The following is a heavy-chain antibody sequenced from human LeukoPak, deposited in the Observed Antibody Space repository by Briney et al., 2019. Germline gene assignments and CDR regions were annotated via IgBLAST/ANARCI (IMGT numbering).Heavy chain of an antibody. V-gene: IGHV3-48*03. D-gene: IGHD3-10*02. J-gene: IGHJ6*04. CDR1: GFTFSSYE. CDR3: AELGITMIGGV. CDR2: ISSSGSTI. Sequence: GGSLRLSCAASGFTFSSYEMNWVRQAPGKGLEWGSYISSSGSTIYYADSVKGRFTISRDNAKNSLYLQMNSPRAEDTAVYYCAELGITMIGGVWGKGTTVTISS.